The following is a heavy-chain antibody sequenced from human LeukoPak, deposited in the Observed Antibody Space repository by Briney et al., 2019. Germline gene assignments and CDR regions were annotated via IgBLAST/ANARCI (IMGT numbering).Heavy chain of an antibody. CDR1: GFTLSSYT. V-gene: IGHV3-21*01. D-gene: IGHD2-8*02. Sequence: GGSLRLSCAASGFTLSSYTVNWARQAPGKGLEWVSSISSRSSYIFYADSMKGRFTISRDNAENSLYLQINSLRADDTAVYYCARDLGDIVLEPPAVYFDLWGRGTLVTVSS. CDR3: ARDLGDIVLEPPAVYFDL. J-gene: IGHJ2*01. CDR2: ISSRSSYI.